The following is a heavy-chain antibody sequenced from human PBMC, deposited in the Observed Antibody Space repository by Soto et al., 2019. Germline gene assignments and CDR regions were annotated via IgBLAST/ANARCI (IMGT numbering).Heavy chain of an antibody. D-gene: IGHD3-10*01. CDR3: AREKSFGQTPFDS. V-gene: IGHV1-18*01. CDR1: GFTLNDFG. CDR2: ISGYDGNT. Sequence: QVQLVQSGAEVKKSGASVKVSCKASGFTLNDFGVSWVRQAPGQGLEWMGWISGYDGNTNFAQKYEGRVTMTIDSSTSTAYMELRNLRSDDTAMYYCAREKSFGQTPFDSWGQGTLVTVSS. J-gene: IGHJ4*02.